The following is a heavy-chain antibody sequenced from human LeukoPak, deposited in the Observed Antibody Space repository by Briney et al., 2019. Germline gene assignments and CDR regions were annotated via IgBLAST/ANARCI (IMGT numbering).Heavy chain of an antibody. CDR1: GGGGNNKN. J-gene: IGHJ4*02. V-gene: IGHV3-53*01. D-gene: IGHD3-10*01. Sequence: GGSLRLSCVAPGGGGNNKNKSWVRRAPGKGLECVSVIYYNGSASYADSVKGRFTISRDNAKNTLFLQMNSLRAEDTALYYCATLTLYYGSGSYFDYWGQGTLVAVSS. CDR2: IYYNGSA. CDR3: ATLTLYYGSGSYFDY.